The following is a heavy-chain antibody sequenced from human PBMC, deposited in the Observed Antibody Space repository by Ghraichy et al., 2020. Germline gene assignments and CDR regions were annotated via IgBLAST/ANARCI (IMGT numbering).Heavy chain of an antibody. CDR1: GFTFSSYA. V-gene: IGHV3-23*01. D-gene: IGHD3-22*01. CDR2: ISGSGGST. J-gene: IGHJ4*02. Sequence: GGSLRLSCAASGFTFSSYAMSWVRQAPGKGLEWVSAISGSGGSTYYADSVKGRFTISRDNSKNTLYLQMNSLRAEDTAVYYCAKDWYYYDSSGYYMGLDYWGQGTLVTVSS. CDR3: AKDWYYYDSSGYYMGLDY.